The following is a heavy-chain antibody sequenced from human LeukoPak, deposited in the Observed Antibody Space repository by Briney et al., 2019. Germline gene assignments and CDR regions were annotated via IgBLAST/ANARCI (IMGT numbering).Heavy chain of an antibody. V-gene: IGHV1-2*06. CDR1: GYTSTGYY. Sequence: ASVKVSCKASGYTSTGYYMHWVRQAPGQGLEWMGRINPNSGGTNYAQKFQGRVTMTRDTSISTAYMELSRLRSDDTAVYYCARDPYYDFWSGYSYFDYWGQGTLVTVSS. D-gene: IGHD3-3*01. CDR3: ARDPYYDFWSGYSYFDY. J-gene: IGHJ4*02. CDR2: INPNSGGT.